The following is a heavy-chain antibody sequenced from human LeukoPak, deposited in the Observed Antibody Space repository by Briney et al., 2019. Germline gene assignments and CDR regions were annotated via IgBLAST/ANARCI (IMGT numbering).Heavy chain of an antibody. CDR1: GGSLSGYY. CDR3: AREMGEVPAAPVDY. CDR2: INHSGST. D-gene: IGHD2-2*01. Sequence: SETLSLTCAVYGGSLSGYYWSWIRQPPGKGLEWIGEINHSGSTNYNPSLKSRVTISVDTSKNQFSLKLSSVTAADTAVYYCAREMGEVPAAPVDYWGQGTLVTLSS. J-gene: IGHJ4*02. V-gene: IGHV4-34*01.